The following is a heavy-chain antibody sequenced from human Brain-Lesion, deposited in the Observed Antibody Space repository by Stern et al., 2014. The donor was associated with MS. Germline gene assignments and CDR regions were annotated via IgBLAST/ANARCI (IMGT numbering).Heavy chain of an antibody. J-gene: IGHJ4*02. CDR3: ARFPASRPHVFDS. Sequence: VQLVESSPGLVKPSGTLSLTCAVSGGSISSSNWWSWVRQSPGKGLEWIGESDHSGSTIYNPSLQSRVTVSVDKSKTPFPLTLRSVPAADTAVYFCARFPASRPHVFDSWGQGTLVTVSS. D-gene: IGHD6-13*01. V-gene: IGHV4-4*02. CDR1: GGSISSSNW. CDR2: SDHSGST.